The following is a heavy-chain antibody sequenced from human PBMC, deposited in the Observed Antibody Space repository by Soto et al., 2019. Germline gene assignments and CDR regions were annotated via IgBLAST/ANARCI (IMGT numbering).Heavy chain of an antibody. CDR2: INSDGSST. D-gene: IGHD6-13*01. J-gene: IGHJ4*02. V-gene: IGHV3-74*01. Sequence: GGSLRLSCAASGFTFSSYWMHWVRQAPGKGLVWVSRINSDGSSTSYADSVKGQFTISRDNAKNTLYLQMNSLRAEDTAVYYCARAYSGYSSSWYVLYWGQGTLVTVSS. CDR3: ARAYSGYSSSWYVLY. CDR1: GFTFSSYW.